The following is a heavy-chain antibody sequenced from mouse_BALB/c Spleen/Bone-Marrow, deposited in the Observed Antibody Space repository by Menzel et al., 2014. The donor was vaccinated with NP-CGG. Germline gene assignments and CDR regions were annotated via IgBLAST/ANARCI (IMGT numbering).Heavy chain of an antibody. V-gene: IGHV1-54*01. CDR1: GYAFXNYL. D-gene: IGHD2-4*01. J-gene: IGHJ3*01. CDR2: INPGSGGT. Sequence: QVQLQQPGAELVRPGTSVKVSCKASGYAFXNYLIEWVKQRPGQGLEWIGVINPGSGGTNYNEKFKGKATLTADKSSSTAYMQLSSLTSDDSAVYFCAREMIKGFAYWGQGTLVTVSA. CDR3: AREMIKGFAY.